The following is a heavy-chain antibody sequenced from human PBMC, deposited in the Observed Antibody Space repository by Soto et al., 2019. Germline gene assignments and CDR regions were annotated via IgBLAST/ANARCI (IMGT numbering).Heavy chain of an antibody. D-gene: IGHD6-6*01. V-gene: IGHV1-69*13. CDR3: ASHSSSSGKFDY. Sequence: SVKVSSKASGGTFSSYAISWVRQAPGQGLEWMGGIIPIFGTANYAQKFQGRVTISADESTSTACMGLSSLRSEDTAVYYCASHSSSSGKFDYWGQGTLGTVSS. J-gene: IGHJ4*02. CDR1: GGTFSSYA. CDR2: IIPIFGTA.